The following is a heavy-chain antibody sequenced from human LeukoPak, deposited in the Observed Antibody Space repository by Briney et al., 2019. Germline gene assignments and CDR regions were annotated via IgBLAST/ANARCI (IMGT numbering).Heavy chain of an antibody. CDR2: IYSGGST. Sequence: GGSLRLSCAASGFTVSSNFMSWVRQAPGKGLEWVSVIYSGGSTYYADSVKGRFTISRDSSKNTLYLQMNSLRVEDTAVYYCALGLVTDYWGQGTLVTVSS. V-gene: IGHV3-66*01. J-gene: IGHJ4*02. CDR1: GFTVSSNF. CDR3: ALGLVTDY. D-gene: IGHD3-9*01.